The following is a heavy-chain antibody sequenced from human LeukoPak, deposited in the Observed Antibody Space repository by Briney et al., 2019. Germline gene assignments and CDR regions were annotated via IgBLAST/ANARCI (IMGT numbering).Heavy chain of an antibody. D-gene: IGHD3-10*01. V-gene: IGHV4-61*02. CDR2: IYTSGSS. CDR3: ARVVGVLWLDYMDV. J-gene: IGHJ6*03. Sequence: SETLSLTCTVSGASISSGNYYWSWIRQPAGKGLEWIGRIYTSGSSNYNPSLKSRVTMSVDTSKNQFSLKLSSVTAADTAVYYCARVVGVLWLDYMDVWGRGTTVTISS. CDR1: GASISSGNYY.